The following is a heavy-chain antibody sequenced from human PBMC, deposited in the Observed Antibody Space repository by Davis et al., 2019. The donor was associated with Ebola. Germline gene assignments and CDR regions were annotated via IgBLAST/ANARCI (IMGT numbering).Heavy chain of an antibody. CDR3: AKGRELHFDY. CDR2: IRFDGSNK. J-gene: IGHJ4*02. CDR1: GFTLSRNG. Sequence: GESLEISCAASGFTLSRNGMHWVRQAPGKGLEWVAIIRFDGSNKYYADSVKGRFTISRDNSKNTLYLQMNSLRAEDTAVYYCAKGRELHFDYWGQGTLVTVSS. V-gene: IGHV3-30*02. D-gene: IGHD1-26*01.